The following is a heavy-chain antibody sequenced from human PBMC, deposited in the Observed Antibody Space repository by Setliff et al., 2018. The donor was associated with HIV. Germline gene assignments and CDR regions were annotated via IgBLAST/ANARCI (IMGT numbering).Heavy chain of an antibody. D-gene: IGHD6-13*01. CDR3: ARDQPTVYYTSWYDSGEYNWFDP. J-gene: IGHJ5*02. Sequence: GASVKVSCKASGYTSTSDYIHWVRQAPGQGLEWMGWINPNSGGTTYAQKFQGRVTMTRDTSISTAYMEVSRLRSDDTAVYYCARDQPTVYYTSWYDSGEYNWFDPWGQGTLVTVSS. V-gene: IGHV1-2*02. CDR1: GYTSTSDY. CDR2: INPNSGGT.